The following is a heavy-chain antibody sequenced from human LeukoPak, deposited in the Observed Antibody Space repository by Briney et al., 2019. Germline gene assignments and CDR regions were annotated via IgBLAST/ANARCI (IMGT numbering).Heavy chain of an antibody. D-gene: IGHD1-14*01. CDR1: GFTFSSHW. CDR3: ARETTGFTIDY. Sequence: GGSLRLSCAASGFTFSSHWMSWVRQAPGKGLEWVASIKQDGSEKYSVDSVKGRFTISRDNAKNSRFLQMNSLRAEDTAVYFCARETTGFTIDYWGQRTLVTVSS. J-gene: IGHJ4*02. V-gene: IGHV3-7*01. CDR2: IKQDGSEK.